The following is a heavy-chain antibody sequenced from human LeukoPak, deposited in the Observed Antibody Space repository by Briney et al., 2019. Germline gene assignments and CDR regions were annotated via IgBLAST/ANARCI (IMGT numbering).Heavy chain of an antibody. Sequence: SETLSLTCAVSGYSISSGYYWGWIRQPPGKGLEWIGTIYHSGSTYYNPSLKSRVTISVDTSKNQFSLNPSSVTAADTAVYYCARYYYESSGYYVLDYWGQGTLVTVSS. D-gene: IGHD3-22*01. CDR3: ARYYYESSGYYVLDY. V-gene: IGHV4-38-2*01. CDR1: GYSISSGYY. J-gene: IGHJ4*02. CDR2: IYHSGST.